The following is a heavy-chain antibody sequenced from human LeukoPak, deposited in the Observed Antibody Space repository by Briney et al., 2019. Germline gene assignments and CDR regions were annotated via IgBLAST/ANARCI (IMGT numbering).Heavy chain of an antibody. V-gene: IGHV3-23*01. J-gene: IGHJ4*02. CDR1: GFTFSSYA. D-gene: IGHD4-23*01. CDR3: AKMDGGNLGAY. Sequence: GGSLRLSCAASGFTFSSYAMSWVRQAPGKGLEWVSAISGSGGSTYYADSVRGRFTISRDNSKNTLYLQMNSLRAEDTAVYYCAKMDGGNLGAYWGQGTLITVSS. CDR2: ISGSGGST.